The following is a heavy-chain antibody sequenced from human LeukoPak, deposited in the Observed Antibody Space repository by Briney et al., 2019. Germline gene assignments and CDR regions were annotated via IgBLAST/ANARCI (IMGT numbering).Heavy chain of an antibody. V-gene: IGHV3-48*04. J-gene: IGHJ5*02. D-gene: IGHD6-13*01. Sequence: GGSLRLSCAASRFTFSSYSMNWVRQAPGKGLEWVSYISSSSSTTYYADSVKGRFTISRDNAKNSLYLQMNSLRAEDTAVYYCARDVAAAAGTRGFDPWGQGTLVTVSS. CDR1: RFTFSSYS. CDR3: ARDVAAAAGTRGFDP. CDR2: ISSSSSTT.